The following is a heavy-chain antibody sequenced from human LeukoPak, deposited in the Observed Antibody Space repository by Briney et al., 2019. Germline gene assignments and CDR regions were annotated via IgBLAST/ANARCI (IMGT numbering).Heavy chain of an antibody. Sequence: GASVTVSCKASGYTFTCYYLHWVRQAPGQGLEWMGWINPNSGGTNYAQKFQGWVTMTRDTSISTAYMELSRLRSDDTAVYYCVRENGDAYYFDYWGQGTLVTVSS. CDR3: VRENGDAYYFDY. CDR1: GYTFTCYY. J-gene: IGHJ4*02. D-gene: IGHD4-17*01. V-gene: IGHV1-2*04. CDR2: INPNSGGT.